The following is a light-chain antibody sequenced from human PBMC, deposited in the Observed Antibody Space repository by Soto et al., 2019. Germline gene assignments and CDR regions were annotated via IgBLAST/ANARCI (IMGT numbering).Light chain of an antibody. CDR1: RAISNY. Sequence: DIQLTQSPSFLSASVGDTVNITCRASRAISNYLAWYQQEPGTPPKLLIYAASTLQSGVPSRFSGSGFATEFTLTITSLQPEDFATYYCQRLDTYPFFGGGNKGEIK. V-gene: IGKV1-9*01. CDR3: QRLDTYPF. J-gene: IGKJ4*01. CDR2: AAS.